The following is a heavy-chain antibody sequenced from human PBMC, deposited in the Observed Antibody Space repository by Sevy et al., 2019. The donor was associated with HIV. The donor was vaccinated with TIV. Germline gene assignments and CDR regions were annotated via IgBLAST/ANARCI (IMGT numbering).Heavy chain of an antibody. D-gene: IGHD2-15*01. V-gene: IGHV3-21*06. CDR2: INYIDRYI. J-gene: IGHJ4*02. CDR1: GFTFSSYE. Sequence: GGSLRLSCAASGFTFSSYEMSWVRQAPGKGLEWVSSINYIDRYIKYADSVRGRFTISRDNPKNSVSLRMNSRSDDDTAMYYCARLQSCGGSCYTFDSWGQGTLVTVSS. CDR3: ARLQSCGGSCYTFDS.